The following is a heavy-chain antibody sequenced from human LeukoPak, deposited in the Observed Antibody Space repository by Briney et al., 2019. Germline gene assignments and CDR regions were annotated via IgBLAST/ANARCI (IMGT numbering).Heavy chain of an antibody. Sequence: QPGGSLRLSCAAPGFTFSSYAMSWVRQAPGKGLEWVSTINGGGVNTHYADSVGGRFTISRDNSKNTLFLQMNSLRDEDTAVYYCAKDLYSNYGPADYWGQGNLVTVSS. CDR3: AKDLYSNYGPADY. CDR1: GFTFSSYA. V-gene: IGHV3-23*01. J-gene: IGHJ4*02. CDR2: INGGGVNT. D-gene: IGHD4-11*01.